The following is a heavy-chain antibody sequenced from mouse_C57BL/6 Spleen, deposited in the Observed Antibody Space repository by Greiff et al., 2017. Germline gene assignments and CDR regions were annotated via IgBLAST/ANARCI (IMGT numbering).Heavy chain of an antibody. Sequence: EVQLQESGPELVKPGASVKMSCKASGYTFTDYNMHWVKQSHGKSLEWIGYINPNNGGTSYNQKFKGKATLTVNKSSSTAYMELRSLTAEDSAVYYCARRGGDGGYVYFDVWGTGTTVTVSS. CDR2: INPNNGGT. V-gene: IGHV1-22*01. D-gene: IGHD3-1*01. J-gene: IGHJ1*03. CDR1: GYTFTDYN. CDR3: ARRGGDGGYVYFDV.